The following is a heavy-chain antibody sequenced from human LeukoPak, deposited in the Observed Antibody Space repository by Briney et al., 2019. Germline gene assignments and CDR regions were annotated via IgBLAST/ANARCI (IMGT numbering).Heavy chain of an antibody. CDR3: AKLGYCSGGSCYRSFSF. CDR2: ISGSGGST. J-gene: IGHJ4*02. V-gene: IGHV3-23*01. CDR1: GFTFSTYG. D-gene: IGHD2-15*01. Sequence: GGSLRLSCVASGFTFSTYGMSWVRQAPGKGLEWASAISGSGGSTYYADSVKGRFTISRDNSKNTLYLQMNSLRAEDTAVYYCAKLGYCSGGSCYRSFSFWGQGTLVTVSS.